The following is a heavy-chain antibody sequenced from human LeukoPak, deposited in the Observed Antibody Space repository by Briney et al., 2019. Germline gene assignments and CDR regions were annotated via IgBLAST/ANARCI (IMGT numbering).Heavy chain of an antibody. CDR3: ARRPLGYCSSTSCHRFWFDP. Sequence: GASVKVSCKASGYTFTSYDINWVRQATGQGLAWMGWMNPNSGNTGYAQKFQGRVTMTRNTSISTAYMELSSLRSEDTAVYYCARRPLGYCSSTSCHRFWFDPWGQGTLVIVSS. CDR1: GYTFTSYD. J-gene: IGHJ5*02. D-gene: IGHD2-2*01. V-gene: IGHV1-8*01. CDR2: MNPNSGNT.